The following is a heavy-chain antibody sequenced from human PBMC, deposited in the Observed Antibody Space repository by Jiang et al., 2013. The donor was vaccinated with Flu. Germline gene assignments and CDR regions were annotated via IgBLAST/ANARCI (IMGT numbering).Heavy chain of an antibody. CDR1: GYTFTSYA. CDR2: INAGNGNT. D-gene: IGHD3-22*01. J-gene: IGHJ4*02. V-gene: IGHV1-3*01. Sequence: GAEVKKPGASVKVSCKASGYTFTSYAMHWVRQAPGQRLEWMGWINAGNGNTKYSQKFQGRVTITRDTSASTAYMELSSLRSEDTAVYYCATQKYYYDSSGYYGQGDYWGQGTLVTVSS. CDR3: ATQKYYYDSSGYYGQGDY.